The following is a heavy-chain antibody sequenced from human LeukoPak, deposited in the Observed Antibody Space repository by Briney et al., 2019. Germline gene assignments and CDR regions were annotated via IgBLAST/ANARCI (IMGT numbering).Heavy chain of an antibody. CDR2: IYSSGST. CDR1: GFTVSSNY. Sequence: PGGSLRLSCVVSGFTVSSNYMTWVRQAPGKGLEWVSVIYSSGSTYYADSVKGRFSISRDNSKNTVYLQMNSLRVEDTAIYYCARDPVEWELLLDYWGQGTPVTVSS. CDR3: ARDPVEWELLLDY. V-gene: IGHV3-53*01. J-gene: IGHJ4*02. D-gene: IGHD1-26*01.